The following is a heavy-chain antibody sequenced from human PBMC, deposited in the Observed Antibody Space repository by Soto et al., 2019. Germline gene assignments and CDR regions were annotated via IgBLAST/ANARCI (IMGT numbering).Heavy chain of an antibody. J-gene: IGHJ6*01. V-gene: IGHV3-66*01. CDR3: VRENYYYGMDV. CDR1: GFTVSTDW. CDR2: IKSGGNT. Sequence: EVQLVESGGGLVQPGGSLRLSCAASGFTVSTDWMYWVRQAPGKGLEWVSVIKSGGNTYYADSVEGRFTISRDNSKITVYLQMNSLRGEDTAVYYCVRENYYYGMDVW.